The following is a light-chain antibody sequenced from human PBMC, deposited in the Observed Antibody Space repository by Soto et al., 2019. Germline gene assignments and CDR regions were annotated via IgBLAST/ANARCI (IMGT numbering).Light chain of an antibody. V-gene: IGLV7-43*01. CDR3: LLYLSGHVRF. J-gene: IGLJ2*01. Sequence: QAVVTQAPSLSVSPGGTVTLTCGSSTGEVTSGYYPSWIQQKPGQVPRSLIYNTNNKHSWTPVRFSGSLLGGRAALTLSDVQPEDEADYYCLLYLSGHVRFLGGGTQLTVL. CDR2: NTN. CDR1: TGEVTSGYY.